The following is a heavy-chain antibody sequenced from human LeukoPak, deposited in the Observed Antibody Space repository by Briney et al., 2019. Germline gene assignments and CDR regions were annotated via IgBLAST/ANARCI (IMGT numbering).Heavy chain of an antibody. CDR1: GGSISSSSYY. CDR3: ARVPTAVTYYYYMDV. J-gene: IGHJ6*03. Sequence: TSETLSLTCTVSGGSISSSSYYWGWIRQPPGKGLEWIGSIYYSGSTYYNPSLKSRVTISVDTSKNQFSLKLSSVTAADMAVYYCARVPTAVTYYYYMDVWGKGTTVTVSS. V-gene: IGHV4-39*07. D-gene: IGHD4-11*01. CDR2: IYYSGST.